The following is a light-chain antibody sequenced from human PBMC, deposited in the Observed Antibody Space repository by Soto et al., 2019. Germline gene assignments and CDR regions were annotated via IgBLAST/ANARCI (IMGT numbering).Light chain of an antibody. Sequence: QSVLAQPASVSGSPGQSIAISCIGTSSDVSAYDYVSWYQQHPDRAPKLMVYEVHNRPSGVSNRFSGSKSVNTATLTISGLQPEDEADYYCASHTSSNTRVFGTGTKVTV. CDR1: SSDVSAYDY. V-gene: IGLV2-14*03. CDR3: ASHTSSNTRV. CDR2: EVH. J-gene: IGLJ1*01.